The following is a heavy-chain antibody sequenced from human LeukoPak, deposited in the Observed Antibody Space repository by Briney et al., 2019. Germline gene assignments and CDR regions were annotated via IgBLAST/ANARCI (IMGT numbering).Heavy chain of an antibody. D-gene: IGHD6-6*01. CDR3: ARDARIAARRHYYYYMDV. V-gene: IGHV1-69*13. CDR2: IIPIFGTA. CDR1: GGTFSSYA. J-gene: IGHJ6*03. Sequence: SVKVSCKASGGTFSSYAISWVRQAPGQGLEWMGGIIPIFGTANYAQKFQGRVTITADESTSTAYMELSSLRSEDTAVYYCARDARIAARRHYYYYMDVWGKGTTVTVSS.